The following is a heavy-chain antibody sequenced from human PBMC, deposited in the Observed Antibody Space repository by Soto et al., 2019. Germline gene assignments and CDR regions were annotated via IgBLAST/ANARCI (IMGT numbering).Heavy chain of an antibody. V-gene: IGHV1-18*01. J-gene: IGHJ5*02. D-gene: IGHD2-15*01. CDR3: ARDWASWCGGSCYSNWFDP. CDR2: ISAYNGNT. Sequence: ASVKVSCKASGYTFTSYGISWVRQAPGQGLEWMGWISAYNGNTNYAQKLQGRVTMTTDTSTSTAYMELRSLRSDDTAVYYCARDWASWCGGSCYSNWFDPWGQGTLVTVSS. CDR1: GYTFTSYG.